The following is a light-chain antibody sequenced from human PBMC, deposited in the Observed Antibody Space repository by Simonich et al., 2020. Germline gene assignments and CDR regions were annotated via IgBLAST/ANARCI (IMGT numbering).Light chain of an antibody. J-gene: IGLJ3*02. V-gene: IGLV2-23*01. CDR3: SSYAGSNNLV. CDR2: EGS. Sequence: QSALTQPASVSGSPGQSITISCTGTSSVVGSYNLVSWYQQHPGKAPKLMIYEGSKRPSGVSNRFSGSKSGNTASLTISGLQAEDEADYYCSSYAGSNNLVFGGGTKLTVL. CDR1: SSVVGSYNL.